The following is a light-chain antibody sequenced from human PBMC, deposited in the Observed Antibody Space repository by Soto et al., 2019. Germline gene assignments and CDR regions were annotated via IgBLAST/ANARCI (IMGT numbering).Light chain of an antibody. CDR3: QQYQNLPT. CDR2: DAS. CDR1: QNINNY. V-gene: IGKV1-33*01. J-gene: IGKJ5*01. Sequence: DIQMTQSPSSLSASVGDRVTITCQASQNINNYLNWYQKKPGRARKLLIYDASNLEAGVPSRFRGSGSRTDTSSIISRLQPEDVAKYCRQQYQNLPTFGQGTRLEIK.